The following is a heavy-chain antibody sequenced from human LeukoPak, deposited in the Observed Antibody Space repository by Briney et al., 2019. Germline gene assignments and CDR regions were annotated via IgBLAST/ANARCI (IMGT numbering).Heavy chain of an antibody. D-gene: IGHD3-3*01. V-gene: IGHV1-8*01. CDR2: MNPNSGNT. CDR3: ARDLIELRFLEWGYYYYGMDV. CDR1: GYTFTSYD. J-gene: IGHJ6*02. Sequence: GASVKVSCKASGYTFTSYDINWVRQATGQGLEWMGWMNPNSGNTGYAQKFQGRVTMTRNTSISTAYMELSSLRSEDTAVYYCARDLIELRFLEWGYYYYGMDVWGQGTTVTVSS.